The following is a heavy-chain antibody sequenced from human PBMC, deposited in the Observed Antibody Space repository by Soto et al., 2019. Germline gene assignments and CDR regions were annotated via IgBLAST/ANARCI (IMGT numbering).Heavy chain of an antibody. D-gene: IGHD3-10*01. CDR2: ISWNSGSI. CDR3: AKDGRVRMVRGGDYYYMDV. Sequence: GGSLRLSCAASGFTFDDYAMHWVRQAPGKGLEWVSGISWNSGSIGYADSVKGRFTISRDNAKNSLYLQMNSLRAEDTALYYCAKDGRVRMVRGGDYYYMDVWGKGTTVTVSS. CDR1: GFTFDDYA. V-gene: IGHV3-9*01. J-gene: IGHJ6*03.